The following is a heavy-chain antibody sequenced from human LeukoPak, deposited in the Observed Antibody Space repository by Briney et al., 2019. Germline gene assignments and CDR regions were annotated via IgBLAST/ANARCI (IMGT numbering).Heavy chain of an antibody. CDR2: ISSSSSYI. CDR1: GLTVSSNY. Sequence: GGSLRLSCAASGLTVSSNYMTWVRQAPGKGLEWVSSISSSSSYIYYADSVKGRFTISRDNAKNSLYLQMNSLRAEDTAVYYCARIAYGDYHGMDVWGQGTTVTVSS. J-gene: IGHJ6*02. CDR3: ARIAYGDYHGMDV. V-gene: IGHV3-21*01. D-gene: IGHD4-17*01.